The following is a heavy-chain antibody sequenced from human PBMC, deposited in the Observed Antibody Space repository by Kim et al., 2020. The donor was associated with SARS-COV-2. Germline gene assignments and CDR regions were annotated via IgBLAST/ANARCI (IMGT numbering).Heavy chain of an antibody. CDR2: IYYSGST. Sequence: SETLSLTCTVSGGSISSSSYYWGWIRQPPGKGLEWIGSIYYSGSTYYNPSLKSRVTISVDTSKNQFSLKLSSVTAADTAVYYCANLGFHPYYYDSSGPEDYWGQGTLVTVSS. J-gene: IGHJ4*02. CDR1: GGSISSSSYY. CDR3: ANLGFHPYYYDSSGPEDY. D-gene: IGHD3-22*01. V-gene: IGHV4-39*01.